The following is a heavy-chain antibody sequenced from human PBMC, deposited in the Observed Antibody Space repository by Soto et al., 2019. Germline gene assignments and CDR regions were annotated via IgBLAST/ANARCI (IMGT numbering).Heavy chain of an antibody. CDR1: GFTFSSYG. J-gene: IGHJ4*02. CDR3: ARDSSVIWFGEFHFDY. CDR2: IWYAGSNK. Sequence: QVQLVESGGGVVQPGRSLRLSCAASGFTFSSYGMHWVRQAPGKGLEWVAVIWYAGSNKYYADSVKGRFTISRDNSKNTLYLQMNRLRAEDTAVYYCARDSSVIWFGEFHFDYWGQGTLVTVSS. D-gene: IGHD3-10*01. V-gene: IGHV3-33*01.